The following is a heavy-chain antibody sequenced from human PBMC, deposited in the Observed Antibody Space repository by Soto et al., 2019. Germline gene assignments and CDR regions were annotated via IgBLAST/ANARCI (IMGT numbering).Heavy chain of an antibody. J-gene: IGHJ4*02. V-gene: IGHV4-39*07. D-gene: IGHD2-15*01. CDR2: IYYSGST. CDR3: AYGGSYEGYFDY. Sequence: SETLSLTCTVSGGSISSSSYYWGWIRQPPGKGLEWIGSIYYSGSTYYNPSLKSRVTMSVDTSKKQFSLKLSSVTAADTAVYYCAYGGSYEGYFDYWGQGALVTVSS. CDR1: GGSISSSSYY.